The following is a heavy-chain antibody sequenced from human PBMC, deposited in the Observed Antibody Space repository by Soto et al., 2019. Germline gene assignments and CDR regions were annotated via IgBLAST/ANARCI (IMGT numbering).Heavy chain of an antibody. CDR2: IYHSGST. V-gene: IGHV4-38-2*01. CDR1: GYSISSGYY. J-gene: IGHJ6*02. D-gene: IGHD3-9*01. CDR3: ACRHFDWLSGDYGMDV. Sequence: PSETLSLTCAVSGYSISSGYYWGWIRQPPGKGLEWIGSIYHSGSTYYNPSLKRRVTISVDTSKNQFSLKLSSVTAADTAVYYCACRHFDWLSGDYGMDVWGQGTTVTVSS.